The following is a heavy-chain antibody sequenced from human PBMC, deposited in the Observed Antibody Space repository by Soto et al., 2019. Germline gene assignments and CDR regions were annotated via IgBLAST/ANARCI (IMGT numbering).Heavy chain of an antibody. D-gene: IGHD1-26*01. CDR3: ATLGGSYPLSPGSIDY. J-gene: IGHJ4*02. CDR1: GYTLTELS. CDR2: FDPEDGET. V-gene: IGHV1-24*01. Sequence: QVQLVQSGAEVKKPGASVKVSCKVSGYTLTELSMHWVRQAPGKGLAWMGGFDPEDGETIYAQKFQGRVTMTEDTSTDTAYMELSSLRSEDTAVYYCATLGGSYPLSPGSIDYWGQGTLVTVSS.